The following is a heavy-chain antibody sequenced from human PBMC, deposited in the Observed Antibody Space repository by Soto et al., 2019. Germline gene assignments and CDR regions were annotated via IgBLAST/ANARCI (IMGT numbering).Heavy chain of an antibody. CDR3: ARLRLRDYDFDY. Sequence: SETLSLTCTVSGGSISSSSYYWGWIRQPPGKGLEWIGNIYYSGSTYYNPSLKSRVTISVDTSKNQFSLKLSSVTAADTAVYYCARLRLRDYDFDYWGQGTLVTVSS. CDR1: GGSISSSSYY. CDR2: IYYSGST. J-gene: IGHJ4*02. D-gene: IGHD3-16*01. V-gene: IGHV4-39*01.